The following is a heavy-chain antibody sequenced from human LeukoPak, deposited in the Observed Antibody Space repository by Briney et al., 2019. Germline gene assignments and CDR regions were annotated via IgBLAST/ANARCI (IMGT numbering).Heavy chain of an antibody. CDR1: GFTVSSNY. CDR3: ARDSQNYYGSSGCDY. D-gene: IGHD3-22*01. V-gene: IGHV3-53*05. J-gene: IGHJ4*02. CDR2: IYSGGST. Sequence: AGGSLRLSCAASGFTVSSNYMSWVRQAPGKELEWVSVIYSGGSTYYADSVKGRFTISRDNSKNTLYLQMNSLRAEDTAVYYCARDSQNYYGSSGCDYWGQGTLVTVSS.